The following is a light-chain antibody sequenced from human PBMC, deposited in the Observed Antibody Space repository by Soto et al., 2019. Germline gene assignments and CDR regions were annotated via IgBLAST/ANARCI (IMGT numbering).Light chain of an antibody. V-gene: IGLV1-40*01. J-gene: IGLJ3*02. CDR2: GNN. Sequence: QSVLTQPPSVSGAPGRRVTISCTGSSSNIGTGYDVHWYQHLPGTAPKLLIYGNNNRPSGVPDRFSGSKSGTSASLAITGLQAEDEADYYCQSFDSGLSGRVFGGGTKLTVL. CDR1: SSNIGTGYD. CDR3: QSFDSGLSGRV.